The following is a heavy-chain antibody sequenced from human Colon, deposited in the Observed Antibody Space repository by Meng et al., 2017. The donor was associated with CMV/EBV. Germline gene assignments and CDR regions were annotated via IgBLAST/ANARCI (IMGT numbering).Heavy chain of an antibody. CDR3: ARCGGGGITIFGVVITGYYYGMDV. D-gene: IGHD3-3*01. J-gene: IGHJ6*02. CDR1: GFTVSSNY. CDR2: IYNNGNT. V-gene: IGHV3-66*01. Sequence: GESLKISCAASGFTVSSNYMNWVRQAPGKGLEWVSLIYNNGNTYYADSVKGRFTISRDNSRNTLYLQLNSLRAEDTAVYYCARCGGGGITIFGVVITGYYYGMDVWGQGTTVTVSS.